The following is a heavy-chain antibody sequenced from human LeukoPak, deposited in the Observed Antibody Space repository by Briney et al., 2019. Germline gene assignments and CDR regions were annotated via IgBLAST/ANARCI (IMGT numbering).Heavy chain of an antibody. CDR1: GFTFSSYG. V-gene: IGHV3-33*01. J-gene: IGHJ4*02. D-gene: IGHD6-19*01. Sequence: QAGGSLRLSCAASGFTFSSYGMHWVRQAPGKGLEWVAVIWYDGSNKYYADSVKGRFTISRDNSKNTLYLQMNSLRAEDTAVYYCAREQWLVTGGFDYWGQGTLVTVSS. CDR3: AREQWLVTGGFDY. CDR2: IWYDGSNK.